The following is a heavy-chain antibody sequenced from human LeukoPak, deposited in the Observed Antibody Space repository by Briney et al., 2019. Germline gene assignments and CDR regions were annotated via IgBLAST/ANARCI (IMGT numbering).Heavy chain of an antibody. Sequence: ASVKVSCKASGYTFTSYDINWVRQATGQGLEWMGWMNPNSADTGYAQKFQGRVTMTRNTSISTAYMEVSSLRSEDTAVYYCARDHQYGSGSHNAFVIWGQGTMVAVSS. CDR1: GYTFTSYD. J-gene: IGHJ3*02. V-gene: IGHV1-8*01. CDR2: MNPNSADT. D-gene: IGHD3-10*01. CDR3: ARDHQYGSGSHNAFVI.